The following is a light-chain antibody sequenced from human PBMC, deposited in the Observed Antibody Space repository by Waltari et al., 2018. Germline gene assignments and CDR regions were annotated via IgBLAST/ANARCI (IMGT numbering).Light chain of an antibody. J-gene: IGKJ5*01. Sequence: EIVLTQSPRTLSLSPGERVTLSCRASQSLSGDYVTWYQQKPGQAPRLLFYDVSRRATGVPDRFSASGSGTDFTLTISRLEPGDFAVYYCQQYGNSPFAFGQGTRLEIK. CDR2: DVS. CDR3: QQYGNSPFA. CDR1: QSLSGDY. V-gene: IGKV3-20*01.